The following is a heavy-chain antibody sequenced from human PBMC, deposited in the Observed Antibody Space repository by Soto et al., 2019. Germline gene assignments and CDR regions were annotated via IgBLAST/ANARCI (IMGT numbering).Heavy chain of an antibody. D-gene: IGHD4-17*01. V-gene: IGHV3-74*01. CDR1: GFTFSGHW. CDR2: IETDGSAT. J-gene: IGHJ4*02. Sequence: EEPLVESGGGLVQPGESLRLSCAASGFTFSGHWIHWVRQAPGKGLEWVSRIETDGSATSYADSVKGRFTISTDNAKNTVYLQMNSLRAEDTAVYYCATVFDFWGQGTLVTVSS. CDR3: ATVFDF.